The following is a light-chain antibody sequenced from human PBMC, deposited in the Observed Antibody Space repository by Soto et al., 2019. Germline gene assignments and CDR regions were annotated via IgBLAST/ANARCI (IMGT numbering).Light chain of an antibody. CDR3: QQFNTWPWT. Sequence: EIVMTQSPATLSVSPGETATLSCRASQSIGSNLAWHQHQPGQAPRLLIYGASTRATGIAARFSGSGSGTEFTLTISSLQSEDFAVYSCQQFNTWPWTFGQGTKVEIK. CDR1: QSIGSN. J-gene: IGKJ1*01. V-gene: IGKV3-15*01. CDR2: GAS.